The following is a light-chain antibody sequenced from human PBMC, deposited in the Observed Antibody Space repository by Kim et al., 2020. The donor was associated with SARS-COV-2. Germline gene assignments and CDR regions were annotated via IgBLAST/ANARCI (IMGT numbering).Light chain of an antibody. CDR2: AAS. CDR1: QYISKY. CDR3: QQSYGTPPYT. Sequence: AFVGDRVTITCRASQYISKYLNWYQQKPGKAPKLLIYAASTLQSGVPSRFSGGGFGTDFTLTVSGLQVEDFATYYCQQSYGTPPYTFGQGTKLEI. V-gene: IGKV1-39*01. J-gene: IGKJ2*01.